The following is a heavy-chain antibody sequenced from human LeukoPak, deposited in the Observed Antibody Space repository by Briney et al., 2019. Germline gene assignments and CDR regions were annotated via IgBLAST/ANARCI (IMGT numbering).Heavy chain of an antibody. V-gene: IGHV3-11*01. D-gene: IGHD2-15*01. CDR2: ISSSGSSI. CDR1: GFIFSDYY. J-gene: IGHJ4*02. CDR3: AKDLIGWSFDY. Sequence: PGGSLRLSCAASGFIFSDYYMSWIRQAPGKGLEWVSYISSSGSSIYYADSVKGRFTISRDNSKNTMYLQMNSLRAEDTAVYYCAKDLIGWSFDYWGQGTLVTVSS.